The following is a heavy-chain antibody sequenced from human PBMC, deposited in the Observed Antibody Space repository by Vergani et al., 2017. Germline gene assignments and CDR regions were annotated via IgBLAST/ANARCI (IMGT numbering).Heavy chain of an antibody. CDR3: AGGPLGYCSGGSCYANYYYYYMDV. V-gene: IGHV7-4-1*02. J-gene: IGHJ6*03. CDR2: INTNTGNP. D-gene: IGHD2-15*01. Sequence: QVQLVQSGSELKKPGASVKVSCKASGYTFTSYAMNWVRQAPGQGLEWMGWINTNTGNPTYAQGFTGRFVFSLDTSVSTAYLQSSSLKTEDTAVYYGAGGPLGYCSGGSCYANYYYYYMDVWGKGTTVTVSS. CDR1: GYTFTSYA.